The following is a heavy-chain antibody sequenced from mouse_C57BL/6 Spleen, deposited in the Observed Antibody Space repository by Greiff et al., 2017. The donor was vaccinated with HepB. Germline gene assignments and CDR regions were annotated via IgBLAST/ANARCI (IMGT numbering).Heavy chain of an antibody. CDR2: ISSGGSYT. V-gene: IGHV5-6*01. CDR1: GFTFSSYG. Sequence: EVKLVESGGDLVKPGGSLKLSCAASGFTFSSYGMSWVRQTPDKRLEWVATISSGGSYTYYPDSVKGRFTISRDNAKNTLYLQMSSLKSEDTAMYYCASNMVPSYWYFDVWGTGTTVTVSS. D-gene: IGHD2-1*01. CDR3: ASNMVPSYWYFDV. J-gene: IGHJ1*03.